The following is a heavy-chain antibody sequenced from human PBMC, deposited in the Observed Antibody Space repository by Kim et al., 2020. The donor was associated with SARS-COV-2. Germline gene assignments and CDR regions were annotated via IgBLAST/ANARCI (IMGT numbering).Heavy chain of an antibody. J-gene: IGHJ4*02. CDR3: AKGDRWLCTGHN. Sequence: GGSLRLSCAASGFTFSIYGMDWVRQAPGKGLEWVAVIINDGSQNYYADSVKGRFTISRDNAENTLSLQMNSLREEDTATYYCAKGDRWLCTGHNWGQGTPVTVSS. CDR2: IINDGSQN. V-gene: IGHV3-30*18. CDR1: GFTFSIYG. D-gene: IGHD2-8*02.